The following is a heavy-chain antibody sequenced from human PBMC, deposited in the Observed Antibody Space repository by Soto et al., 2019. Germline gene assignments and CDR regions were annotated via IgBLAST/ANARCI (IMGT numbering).Heavy chain of an antibody. D-gene: IGHD3-10*01. Sequence: QMQLVESGGGVVQPGRSLRLSCAASGFTFSDYGMHWVRQAPGKGLEWVAVIWYDGITEYYADSVKGRFTISRDNSKNTXYXXMNSLRAEDTAVYYCAREGADYYGPQVYYYYGLDVWGQGTAVTVSS. CDR3: AREGADYYGPQVYYYYGLDV. CDR2: IWYDGITE. J-gene: IGHJ6*02. CDR1: GFTFSDYG. V-gene: IGHV3-33*01.